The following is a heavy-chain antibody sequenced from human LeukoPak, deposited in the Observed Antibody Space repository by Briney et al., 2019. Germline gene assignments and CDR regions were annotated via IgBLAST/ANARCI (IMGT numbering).Heavy chain of an antibody. CDR1: GFTFSNAW. CDR3: TTTPLGFGETEDVY. Sequence: GGSLRLSCAASGFTFSNAWMSWVRQAPGKGLEWVGRIKSKTDGGTTDYAAPVTGRFTMSRDDSKSTLYLQMNSLKTEDTAVYYCTTTPLGFGETEDVYWGQGTLVTVAS. V-gene: IGHV3-15*01. CDR2: IKSKTDGGTT. J-gene: IGHJ4*02. D-gene: IGHD3-10*01.